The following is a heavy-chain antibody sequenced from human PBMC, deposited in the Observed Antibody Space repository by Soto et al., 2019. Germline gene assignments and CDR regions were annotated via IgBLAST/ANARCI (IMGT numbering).Heavy chain of an antibody. CDR1: GFTFSDYY. CDR3: ARDRIYGPIDYSNYEAEYYGMDV. CDR2: ISSSSSYT. V-gene: IGHV3-11*06. Sequence: GGSLRLSCAASGFTFSDYYMSWIRQAPGKGLEWVSYISSSSSYTNYADSVKGRFTISRDNAKNSLYLQMNSLRAEDTAVYYCARDRIYGPIDYSNYEAEYYGMDVWGQGTTVTVSS. D-gene: IGHD4-4*01. J-gene: IGHJ6*02.